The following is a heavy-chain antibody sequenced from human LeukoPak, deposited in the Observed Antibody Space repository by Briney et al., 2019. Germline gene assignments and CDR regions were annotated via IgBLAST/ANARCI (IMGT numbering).Heavy chain of an antibody. J-gene: IGHJ5*02. D-gene: IGHD6-19*01. CDR1: GFTFSSYA. CDR2: ISSSGDST. Sequence: PGGSLRLSCAASGFTFSSYAMSWVRQAPGKGLEWVSAISSSGDSTYYADSVRGRFTISRDNSKNTLYLQMNSLRAEDTAVYYCAKPFKAGHNWFDPWGQGTLVTVSS. V-gene: IGHV3-23*01. CDR3: AKPFKAGHNWFDP.